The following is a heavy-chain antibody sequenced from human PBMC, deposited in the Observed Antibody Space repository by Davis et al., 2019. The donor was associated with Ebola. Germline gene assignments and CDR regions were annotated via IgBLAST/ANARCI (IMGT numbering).Heavy chain of an antibody. D-gene: IGHD1-26*01. CDR3: APFVGFDY. V-gene: IGHV3-30-3*01. Sequence: GESLKISCAASGFTFSSCAMHWVRQAPGKGLEWVTVISHDGSNKYYADSVKGRFTISRDNSKNTLYLQMNSLRAEDTAVYYCAPFVGFDYWGQGTLVTVSS. CDR2: ISHDGSNK. CDR1: GFTFSSCA. J-gene: IGHJ4*02.